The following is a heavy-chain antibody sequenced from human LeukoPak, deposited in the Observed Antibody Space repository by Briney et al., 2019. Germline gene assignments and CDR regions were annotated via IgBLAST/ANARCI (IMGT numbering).Heavy chain of an antibody. CDR1: GYSFTSHR. D-gene: IGHD3-3*01. CDR2: IDPSDSYS. J-gene: IGHJ5*02. V-gene: IGHV5-10-1*01. CDR3: ARDLSRNCFDP. Sequence: GESLKISCKGSGYSFTSHRITWVRQMPGKGLEWMGRIDPSDSYSNYSPSFQGHVTISVDKSISTAYLQWSSLKASDTAMYYCARDLSRNCFDPWGQGTLVVVSS.